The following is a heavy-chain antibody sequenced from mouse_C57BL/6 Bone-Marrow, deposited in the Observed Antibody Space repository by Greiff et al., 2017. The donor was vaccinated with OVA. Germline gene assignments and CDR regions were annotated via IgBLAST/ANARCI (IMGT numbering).Heavy chain of an antibody. CDR1: GYTFTTYP. Sequence: VRLQQSGAELVKPGASVKMSCKASGYTFTTYPIEWMKQNHGKSLEWIGNFHPYNDDTKYNEKFKGKATLTVEKSSSTVYLELSRLTSDDSAVYYCARGPPYYGSSHWYFDVWGTGTTVTVSS. CDR3: ARGPPYYGSSHWYFDV. CDR2: FHPYNDDT. J-gene: IGHJ1*03. V-gene: IGHV1-47*01. D-gene: IGHD1-1*01.